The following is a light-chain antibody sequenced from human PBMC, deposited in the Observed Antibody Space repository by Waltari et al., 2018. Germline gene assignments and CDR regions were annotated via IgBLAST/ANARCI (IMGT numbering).Light chain of an antibody. J-gene: IGLJ2*01. V-gene: IGLV2-11*01. CDR2: DVS. CDR1: SSDVGGYNY. Sequence: QSALTQPRSVSGSPGQSVTISCTGTSSDVGGYNYDSWYQQHPGKAPKLMIYDVSKRPSGVPDRFSGSKSGNTASLTISGLQAEDEADYYCCSYAGSYTHVVFGGGTKLTVL. CDR3: CSYAGSYTHVV.